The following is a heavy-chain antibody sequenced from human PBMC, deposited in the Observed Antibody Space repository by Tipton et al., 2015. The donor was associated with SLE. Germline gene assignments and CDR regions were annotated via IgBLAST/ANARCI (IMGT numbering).Heavy chain of an antibody. CDR3: AREHSSGYYYGCYFDY. J-gene: IGHJ4*02. CDR2: TRNEANFFTT. V-gene: IGHV3-72*01. CDR1: GFTFSDHY. Sequence: SLRLSCEVSGFTFSDHYMDWVRQAPGKGLEWVGRTRNEANFFTTEYAASVKGRFTISRDDSKNSLYLQMNSLRTEDTAVYFCAREHSSGYYYGCYFDYWGQGSLVTVSS. D-gene: IGHD3-22*01.